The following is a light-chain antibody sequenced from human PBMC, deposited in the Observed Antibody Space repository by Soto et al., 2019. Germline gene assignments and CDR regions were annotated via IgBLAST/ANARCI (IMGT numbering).Light chain of an antibody. V-gene: IGKV3-15*01. CDR3: QQYGSSPRLT. CDR1: QSVSSN. CDR2: GAS. J-gene: IGKJ4*01. Sequence: EIVMTQSPATLSVSPGERATLSCRASQSVSSNLAWYQQKPGQAPRLLIYGASTRATGIPARFSGSGSGTEFNLTISSLQSEDFAVYYCQQYGSSPRLTFGGGTKVEIK.